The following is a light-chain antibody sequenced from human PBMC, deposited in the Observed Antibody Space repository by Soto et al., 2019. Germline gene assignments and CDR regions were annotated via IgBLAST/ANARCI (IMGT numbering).Light chain of an antibody. J-gene: IGLJ2*01. CDR1: SSNIGGKS. V-gene: IGLV1-40*01. Sequence: QSVMTQPPSVSAAPGQRVTISCSGSSSNIGGKSVSWYQQLPGTAPKLLIYNNSNRPSGVPDRFSGSKSGTSASLAITGLQAEDEADYYCQSYDSSLSGVLFAGGTKLTVL. CDR3: QSYDSSLSGVL. CDR2: NNS.